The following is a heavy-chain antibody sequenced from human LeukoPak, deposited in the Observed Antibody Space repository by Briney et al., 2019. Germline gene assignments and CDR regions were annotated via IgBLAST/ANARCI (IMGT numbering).Heavy chain of an antibody. V-gene: IGHV3-30*03. CDR1: GFTFSSYG. CDR2: ISYDGSNK. CDR3: ARGPSIAAGYDAFDI. Sequence: GGSLRLSCAASGFTFSSYGMHWVRQAPGKGLEWVAVISYDGSNKYYADSVKGRFTISRDNSKNTLYLKMNSLRAEDTAVYYCARGPSIAAGYDAFDIWGQGTMVTVSS. J-gene: IGHJ3*02. D-gene: IGHD6-6*01.